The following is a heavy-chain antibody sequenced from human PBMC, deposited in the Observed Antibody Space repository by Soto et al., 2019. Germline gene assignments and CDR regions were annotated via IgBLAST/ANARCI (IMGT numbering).Heavy chain of an antibody. Sequence: SVKVSCKASGGTFSSYAISWVRQAPGQGLEWMGGIIPIFGTANYAQKFQGRVTITADESTSTAYMELSSLRSEDTAVYYCAREVGATLNWFAPWGQGTLVTVSS. CDR3: AREVGATLNWFAP. CDR1: GGTFSSYA. V-gene: IGHV1-69*13. CDR2: IIPIFGTA. D-gene: IGHD1-26*01. J-gene: IGHJ5*02.